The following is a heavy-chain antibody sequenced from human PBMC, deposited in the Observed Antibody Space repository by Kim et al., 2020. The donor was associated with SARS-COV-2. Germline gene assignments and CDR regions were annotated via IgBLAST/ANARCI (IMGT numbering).Heavy chain of an antibody. J-gene: IGHJ6*01. D-gene: IGHD2-15*01. CDR3: ARGSKTWSTARRNYGMDV. CDR1: GGSFSGYY. V-gene: IGHV4-34*01. Sequence: SETLSLTCAVYGGSFSGYYWSWIRQPPGKGLEWIGEINHSGSTNYNPSLKSRVTISVDTSKNQFSLKLSSVTAADTAVYYCARGSKTWSTARRNYGMDV. CDR2: INHSGST.